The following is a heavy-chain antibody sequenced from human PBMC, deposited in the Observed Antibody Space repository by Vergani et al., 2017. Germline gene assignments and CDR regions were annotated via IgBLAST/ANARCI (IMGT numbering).Heavy chain of an antibody. J-gene: IGHJ4*02. V-gene: IGHV3-73*02. CDR1: GFTFSGSD. CDR2: IRSKANSYET. CDR3: TPILLYDSSGYSKDY. D-gene: IGHD3-22*01. Sequence: EVQLVESGGGLVQPGGSLKLSCAASGFTFSGSDMHWVRQASGKGLEWVGRIRSKANSYETAYAASVKGRFTISRDDSKNTAYLQMNSLKTEDTAVYYWTPILLYDSSGYSKDYWGQGTLVTVSS.